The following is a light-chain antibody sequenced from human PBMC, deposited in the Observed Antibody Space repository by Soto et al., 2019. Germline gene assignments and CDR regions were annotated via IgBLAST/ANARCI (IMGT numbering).Light chain of an antibody. V-gene: IGLV1-47*01. CDR2: RDN. J-gene: IGLJ2*01. Sequence: QSVLTXPPSASGTPGQRVTISCSGSASNIGSNYVYWYQQLPGSAPQLLIYRDNQRPSGVPDRFSGSRSGTSASLAISGLRSVDEADYYCAAWDDSLVVFGGGTQLTVL. CDR3: AAWDDSLVV. CDR1: ASNIGSNY.